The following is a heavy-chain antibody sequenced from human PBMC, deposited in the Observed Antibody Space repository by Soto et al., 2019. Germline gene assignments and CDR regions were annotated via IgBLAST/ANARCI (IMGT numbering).Heavy chain of an antibody. V-gene: IGHV3-53*01. D-gene: IGHD2-2*01. J-gene: IGHJ4*02. CDR2: LYDGGTT. CDR1: ETTVSSPS. Sequence: LRPYCAVSETTVSSPSMSWARQASGQGEEWVSVLYDGGTTYYADSVKGRFTISRENSQNTLYLQMNSLRAEDTAVYYCARGFPAMAYVGEYYFDAGGQGTRVNVPS. CDR3: ARGFPAMAYVGEYYFDA.